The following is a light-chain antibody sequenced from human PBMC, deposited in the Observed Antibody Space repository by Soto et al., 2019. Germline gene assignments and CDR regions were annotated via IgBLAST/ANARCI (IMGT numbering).Light chain of an antibody. J-gene: IGLJ2*01. Sequence: QSALTQPASVSGSPGQSITISCTGTGSDVGGYNYVSWYQQHPGKAPKVMIYDVSNRPSGVSNRFSGSKSGNTASLTISGLQAEDEADYYCSSYTCASTPLVFGGGTQLTVL. CDR1: GSDVGGYNY. CDR3: SSYTCASTPLV. V-gene: IGLV2-14*01. CDR2: DVS.